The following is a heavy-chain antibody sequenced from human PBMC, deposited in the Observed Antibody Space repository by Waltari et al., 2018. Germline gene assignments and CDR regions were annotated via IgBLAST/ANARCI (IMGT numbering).Heavy chain of an antibody. J-gene: IGHJ4*02. CDR1: GYTFTSYD. CDR3: ARWIDTAMVLFDY. CDR2: VNPTSGNT. Sequence: QVQLVQSGAEEKKPGASVKVSCKASGYTFTSYDIHWVRQATGQGLEWMGWVNPTSGNTGYAQKFQGRVTMTRNTSISTAYMELSSLRSEDTAVYYCARWIDTAMVLFDYWGQGTLVTVSS. V-gene: IGHV1-8*01. D-gene: IGHD5-18*01.